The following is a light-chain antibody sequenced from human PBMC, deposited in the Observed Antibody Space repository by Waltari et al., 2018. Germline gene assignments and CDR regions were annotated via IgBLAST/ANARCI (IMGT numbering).Light chain of an antibody. CDR2: KAS. CDR1: QSISSW. CDR3: HQYHVPPLT. Sequence: DIQMTQSPSTLSASVGDRVTITCRASQSISSWLAWYQQKPGKAPKLLIYKASSLESGFPSRFSGSGSETEFTLTISSLQPEDVAVYYCHQYHVPPLTFGQGTRLEIK. V-gene: IGKV1-5*03. J-gene: IGKJ5*01.